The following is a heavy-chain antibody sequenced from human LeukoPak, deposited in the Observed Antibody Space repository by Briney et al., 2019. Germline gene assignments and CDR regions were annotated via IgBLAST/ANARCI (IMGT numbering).Heavy chain of an antibody. CDR1: GFTFSSYS. V-gene: IGHV3-21*01. J-gene: IGHJ4*02. CDR2: ISSSSSYI. CDR3: ARDRGYMVRDYYFDY. Sequence: GGSLRLSCAASGFTFSSYSMNWVRQAPGKGLEWVSSISSSSSYIYYADSVKGRFTTSRDNAKNSLYLQMNSLRAEDTAVYYCARDRGYMVRDYYFDYWGQGTLVTVSS. D-gene: IGHD3-10*01.